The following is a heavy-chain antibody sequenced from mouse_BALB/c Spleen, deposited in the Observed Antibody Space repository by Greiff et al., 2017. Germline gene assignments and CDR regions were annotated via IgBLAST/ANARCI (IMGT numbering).Heavy chain of an antibody. CDR3: ARSRAWFAY. Sequence: EVKLQESGPGLVKPSQSLSLTCTVTGYSITSDYAWNWIRQFPGNKLEWMGYISYSGSTSYNPSLKSRISITRDTSKNQFFLQLNSVTTEDTATYYCARSRAWFAYWGQGTLVTVSA. CDR1: GYSITSDYA. V-gene: IGHV3-2*02. J-gene: IGHJ3*01. CDR2: ISYSGST.